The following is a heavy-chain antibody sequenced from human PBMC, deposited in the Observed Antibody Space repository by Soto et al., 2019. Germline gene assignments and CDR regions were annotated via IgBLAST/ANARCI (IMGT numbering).Heavy chain of an antibody. CDR2: IKSKTDGGTT. D-gene: IGHD2-8*01. CDR3: TTIQSSHCTNGVCLRDAFDI. J-gene: IGHJ3*02. CDR1: GFTFGNAW. V-gene: IGHV3-15*01. Sequence: PGGSLILSCAASGFTFGNAWMSWVRQAPGKGLEWVGRIKSKTDGGTTDYAAPVKGRFTISRDDSKNTLYLQMNSLKTEDTAVYYCTTIQSSHCTNGVCLRDAFDIWGQGTMVTVSS.